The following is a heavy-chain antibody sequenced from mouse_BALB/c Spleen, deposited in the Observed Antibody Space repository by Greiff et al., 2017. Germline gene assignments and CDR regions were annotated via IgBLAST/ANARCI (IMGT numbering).Heavy chain of an antibody. J-gene: IGHJ4*01. D-gene: IGHD2-1*01. CDR2: ISSGSSTI. V-gene: IGHV5-17*02. CDR1: GFTFSSFG. CDR3: ARGNGNYVYYAMDY. Sequence: EVQLVESGGGLVQPGGSRKLSCAASGFTFSSFGMHWVRQAPEKGLEWVAYISSGSSTIYYADTVKGRFTISRDNPKNTLFLQMTSLRSEDTAMYYCARGNGNYVYYAMDYWGQGTSVTVSS.